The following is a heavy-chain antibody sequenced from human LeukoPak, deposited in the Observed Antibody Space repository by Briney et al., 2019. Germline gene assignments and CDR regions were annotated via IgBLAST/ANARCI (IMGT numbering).Heavy chain of an antibody. CDR1: GGSFSGYY. V-gene: IGHV4-34*01. CDR2: INHSGST. CDR3: ARLRGYSGYDAIPYYYYGMDV. Sequence: SETLSLTCAVYGGSFSGYYWSWIRQPPEKGLEWIGEINHSGSTNYNPSLKSRVTISVDTSKNQFSLKLSSVTAADTAVYYCARLRGYSGYDAIPYYYYGMDVWGKGTTVTVSS. D-gene: IGHD5-12*01. J-gene: IGHJ6*04.